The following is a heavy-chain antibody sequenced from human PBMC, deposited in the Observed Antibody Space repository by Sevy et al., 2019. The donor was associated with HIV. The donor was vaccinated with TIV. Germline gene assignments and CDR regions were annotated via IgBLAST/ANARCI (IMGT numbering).Heavy chain of an antibody. CDR3: ARDLPPSETTVAHFDC. D-gene: IGHD4-17*01. CDR1: GFTFSSYE. Sequence: GGSLRLSCVASGFTFSSYEMNWVRQAPGKGLEWVSYISNSGSSMYYSDSVKGRFTIFSDNARNSLFLPMNSLRAEDTAVYYCARDLPPSETTVAHFDCWGQGTLVTVSS. J-gene: IGHJ4*02. CDR2: ISNSGSSM. V-gene: IGHV3-48*03.